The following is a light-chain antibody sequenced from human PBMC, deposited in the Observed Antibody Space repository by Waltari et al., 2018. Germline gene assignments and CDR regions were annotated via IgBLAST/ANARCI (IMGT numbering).Light chain of an antibody. CDR3: LQYNTYPWT. CDR1: QGIVIW. J-gene: IGKJ1*01. V-gene: IGKV1-5*01. CDR2: EAS. Sequence: DIQVTQSPSTLSASVGDRVTITCRASQGIVIWLAWFQQKPGKAPRPLIYEASDLESGVPSRFSGSGSGTEFTLTINSLQADDFATYYCLQYNTYPWTFGGGTKVEIK.